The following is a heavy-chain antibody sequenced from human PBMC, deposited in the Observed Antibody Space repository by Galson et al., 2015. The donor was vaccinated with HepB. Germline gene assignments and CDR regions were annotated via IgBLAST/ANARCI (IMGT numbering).Heavy chain of an antibody. CDR2: INPSGGST. Sequence: SVKVSCKASGYTFTSYYMHWVRQAPGQGLEWMGIINPSGGSTSYAQKFQGRVTMTRDTSTSTVYMELSSLRSEDTAVYYCARDRKIVATILGWFDPWGQGTLVTVSS. J-gene: IGHJ5*02. CDR3: ARDRKIVATILGWFDP. D-gene: IGHD5-12*01. V-gene: IGHV1-46*01. CDR1: GYTFTSYY.